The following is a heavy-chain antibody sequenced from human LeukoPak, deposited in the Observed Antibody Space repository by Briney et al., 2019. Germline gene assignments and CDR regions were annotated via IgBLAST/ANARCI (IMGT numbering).Heavy chain of an antibody. J-gene: IGHJ4*02. CDR3: ARPSSSYYYGSAYYFDY. CDR2: IIPIFGTA. D-gene: IGHD3-10*01. Sequence: SVKVSCKASGGTFSSYAISWVRQAPGQGLEWMGGIIPIFGTANYAQKFQGRVTITADESTSTAYMELSSLRSGDTAVYYCARPSSSYYYGSAYYFDYWGQGTLVTVSS. CDR1: GGTFSSYA. V-gene: IGHV1-69*13.